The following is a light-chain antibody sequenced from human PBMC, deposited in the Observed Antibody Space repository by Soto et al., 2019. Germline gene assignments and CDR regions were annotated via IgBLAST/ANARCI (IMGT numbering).Light chain of an antibody. CDR2: EVT. Sequence: QSVLTQPASVSGSPGQSITMSCTAASSDIGAYDYVSWYRQHPGKAPQLIIYEVTNRPSGISNRFSGSKSGNTASLTISGLQAEDEADYFCCSYTSSGTPVFGAGTKVTVL. J-gene: IGLJ3*02. CDR3: CSYTSSGTPV. CDR1: SSDIGAYDY. V-gene: IGLV2-14*01.